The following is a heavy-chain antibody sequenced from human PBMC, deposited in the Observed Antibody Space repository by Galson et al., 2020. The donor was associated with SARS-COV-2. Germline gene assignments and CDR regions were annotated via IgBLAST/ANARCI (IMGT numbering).Heavy chain of an antibody. D-gene: IGHD3-16*01. J-gene: IGHJ3*01. V-gene: IGHV6-1*01. Sequence: SETLSLTCAISGDSVSTRRFAWYWIRQSPSRGLEWLGRTYYRSQWYNEYALSVRSRITVNPDISRNQLSLQLKSVTPEDTAVYYCARGNYEFDVWGQGTVVTVSS. CDR1: GDSVSTRRFA. CDR2: TYYRSQWYN. CDR3: ARGNYEFDV.